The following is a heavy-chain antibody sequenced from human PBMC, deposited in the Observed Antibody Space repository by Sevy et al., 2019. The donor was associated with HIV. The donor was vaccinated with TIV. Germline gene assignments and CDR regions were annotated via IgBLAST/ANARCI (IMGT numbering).Heavy chain of an antibody. J-gene: IGHJ4*02. CDR1: GGSITNYY. D-gene: IGHD6-13*01. CDR3: ARYMGSGTSFDY. CDR2: IHSSGNT. Sequence: SETLSLTCTVSGGSITNYYWGWIRQPPGMRLEWIGYIHSSGNTNSNPSLKSRVTISVDTSKNQFSLNLNSVTAADTVVYYCARYMGSGTSFDYWGQGTLVTVSS. V-gene: IGHV4-59*13.